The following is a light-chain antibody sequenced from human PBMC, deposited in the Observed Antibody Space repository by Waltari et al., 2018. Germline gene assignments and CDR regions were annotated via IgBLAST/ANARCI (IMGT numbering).Light chain of an antibody. V-gene: IGLV1-44*01. CDR2: GDN. CDR1: LSNIESNT. J-gene: IGLJ3*02. CDR3: AGGDDSLNGPV. Sequence: QSVLTQPPSASGTPGQRVTISCSGSLSNIESNTVKWYRQLPGTAPKLLIYGDNQRPAGVPDRFSGSKSGTSASLAISGLQSADEADYYCAGGDDSLNGPVFGGGTKLTVL.